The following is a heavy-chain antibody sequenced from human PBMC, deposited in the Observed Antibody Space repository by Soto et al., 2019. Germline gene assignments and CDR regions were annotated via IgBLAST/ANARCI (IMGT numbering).Heavy chain of an antibody. CDR1: GGSFSGYY. J-gene: IGHJ6*02. Sequence: SETLSLTCAVYGGSFSGYYWSWIRQPPGKGLEWIGEINHSGSTNYNPSLKSRVTISVDTSKNQFSLKLSSVTAADTAVYYCARRAYSYGYYTYYYYYYGMDVWGQGTPVTVSS. CDR2: INHSGST. CDR3: ARRAYSYGYYTYYYYYYGMDV. V-gene: IGHV4-34*01. D-gene: IGHD5-18*01.